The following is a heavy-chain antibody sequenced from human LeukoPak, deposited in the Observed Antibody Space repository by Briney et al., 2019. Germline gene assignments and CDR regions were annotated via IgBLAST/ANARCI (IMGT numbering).Heavy chain of an antibody. D-gene: IGHD3-3*01. CDR1: GGSISSGDYY. Sequence: SQTLSLTCTVSGGSISSGDYYWSWIRQPPGKGLEWIGYIYCSGSTYYNPSLKSRVTISVDTSKNQFSLKLSSVTAADTAVYYCASSNYDFWSRDAFDIWGQGTMVTVSS. CDR3: ASSNYDFWSRDAFDI. J-gene: IGHJ3*02. V-gene: IGHV4-30-4*08. CDR2: IYCSGST.